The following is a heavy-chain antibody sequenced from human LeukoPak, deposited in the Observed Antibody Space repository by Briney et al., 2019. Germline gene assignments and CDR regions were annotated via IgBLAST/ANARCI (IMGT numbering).Heavy chain of an antibody. V-gene: IGHV1-2*02. Sequence: ASVKVSCKASGYTFTGYYMHWVRQAPGQGLEWMGGINPNSGGTNYAQKYQGRVTMTRNTSISTAYMELSRLRSDDTAVYYCARVSSGRANYYYYMDVWGKGTTVTVSS. CDR2: INPNSGGT. CDR1: GYTFTGYY. D-gene: IGHD1-26*01. J-gene: IGHJ6*03. CDR3: ARVSSGRANYYYYMDV.